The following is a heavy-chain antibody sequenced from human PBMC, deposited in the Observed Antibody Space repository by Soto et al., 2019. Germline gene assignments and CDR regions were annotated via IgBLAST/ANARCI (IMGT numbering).Heavy chain of an antibody. Sequence: GGSLRLSCAASGFTFSSYSMNWVRQAPGKGLEWVSSISSSSSYIYYADSVKGRFTISRDNAKNSLYLQMNSLRAEDTAVYYCARDMFDRSGHRAGPYNWFDPWGQGTPVTVSS. CDR2: ISSSSSYI. V-gene: IGHV3-21*01. CDR1: GFTFSSYS. CDR3: ARDMFDRSGHRAGPYNWFDP. D-gene: IGHD3-22*01. J-gene: IGHJ5*02.